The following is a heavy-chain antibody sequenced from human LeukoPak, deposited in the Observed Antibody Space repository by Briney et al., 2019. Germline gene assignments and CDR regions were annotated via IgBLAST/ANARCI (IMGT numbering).Heavy chain of an antibody. CDR1: GFTFSSYG. CDR2: IRYDGSNQ. Sequence: GGSLRLSCAASGFTFSSYGMHWVRRAPGKGLEWVAFIRYDGSNQYYADSVKGRFTISRDNSKNTLYLQLSSLRAEDTAVYYCATVFYYGSGSYFPLGFWGQGTLVTVSS. CDR3: ATVFYYGSGSYFPLGF. V-gene: IGHV3-30*02. J-gene: IGHJ4*02. D-gene: IGHD3-10*01.